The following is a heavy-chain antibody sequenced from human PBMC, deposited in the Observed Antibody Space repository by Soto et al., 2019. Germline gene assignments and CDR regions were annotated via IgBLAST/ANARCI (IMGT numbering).Heavy chain of an antibody. CDR2: TSYDGSGK. V-gene: IGHV3-30*19. J-gene: IGHJ1*01. D-gene: IGHD3-16*01. CDR1: GFTFMSYV. Sequence: QAQLVESGGGVVQPGTSMRVSCVGSGFTFMSYVIHWVRQAPGKGLEWVALTSYDGSGKYYGDSVRGRFTISRDNSRNTVDLQMDSLRLEDTALYYCARWGTTGGLDVWGQGTLVSVSS. CDR3: ARWGTTGGLDV.